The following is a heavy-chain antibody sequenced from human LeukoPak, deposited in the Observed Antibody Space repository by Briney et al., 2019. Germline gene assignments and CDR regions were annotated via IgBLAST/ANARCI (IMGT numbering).Heavy chain of an antibody. CDR2: ISADGVTT. V-gene: IGHV3-23*01. Sequence: GGSLRLSCATSGFTFSSHAMSWVRQAPGKGLEWVSPISADGVTTYYADSVKGRFTISRDNSKNTLYLQMNSLRAEDTAVYYCGKEGILTGFVDYWGQGTLVTVSS. J-gene: IGHJ4*02. CDR1: GFTFSSHA. CDR3: GKEGILTGFVDY. D-gene: IGHD3-9*01.